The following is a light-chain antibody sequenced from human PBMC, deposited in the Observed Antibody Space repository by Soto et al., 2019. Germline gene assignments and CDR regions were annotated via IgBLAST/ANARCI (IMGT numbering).Light chain of an antibody. Sequence: QSVLTQPASVSGSPGQSITISCTGTSSDVGYNYVSWYQQHPGKVPTLMIYDVSNRPSGVSNRFSGSKSGNTASPTISGLQAEDDADYYCSSYTGSISPYVFGPGTNVTVL. CDR1: SSDVGYNY. CDR3: SSYTGSISPYV. J-gene: IGLJ1*01. V-gene: IGLV2-14*03. CDR2: DVS.